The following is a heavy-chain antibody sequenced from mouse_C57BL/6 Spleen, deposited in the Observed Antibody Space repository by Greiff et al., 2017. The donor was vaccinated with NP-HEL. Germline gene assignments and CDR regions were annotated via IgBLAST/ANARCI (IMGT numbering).Heavy chain of an antibody. CDR2: ISDGGSYT. CDR1: GFTFSSYA. V-gene: IGHV5-4*01. D-gene: IGHD2-1*01. Sequence: EVMLVESGGGLVKPGGSLKLSCAASGFTFSSYAMSWVRQTPEKRLEWVATISDGGSYTYYPDNVKGRFTISRDNAKNDLYLQMRHLKSADTDMYYCAREVSTRGYYFDYWGQGTTLTVSS. J-gene: IGHJ2*01. CDR3: AREVSTRGYYFDY.